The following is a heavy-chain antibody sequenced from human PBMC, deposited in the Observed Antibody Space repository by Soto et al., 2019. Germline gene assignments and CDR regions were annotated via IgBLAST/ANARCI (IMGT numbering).Heavy chain of an antibody. CDR3: ARDPVVSSFYYYYYYGMDV. CDR2: ISYDGSNK. V-gene: IGHV3-30-3*01. Sequence: PGGSLRLSCAASGFTFSSYAMHWVRQAPGKGLEWVAVISYDGSNKYYADSVKGRFTISRDNSKNTLYLQMNSLRAEDTAVCYCARDPVVSSFYYYYYYGMDVWGQGTTVTVSS. CDR1: GFTFSSYA. D-gene: IGHD6-6*01. J-gene: IGHJ6*02.